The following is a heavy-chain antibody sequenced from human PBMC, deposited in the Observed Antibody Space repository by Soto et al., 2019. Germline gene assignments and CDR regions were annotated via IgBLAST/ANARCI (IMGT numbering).Heavy chain of an antibody. J-gene: IGHJ4*02. CDR3: ARDTPLFSFGYQRGNYFDY. CDR2: IYSGGRT. D-gene: IGHD3-22*01. Sequence: PGGSLRLSCVFSGLNVSSNSMNWVRQAPGKGLEWVSIIYSGGRTNYADSVKGRFSISRDTSRNTLYLQLSSLRVEDTAVYYCARDTPLFSFGYQRGNYFDYWGQGALVTVSS. V-gene: IGHV3-66*01. CDR1: GLNVSSNS.